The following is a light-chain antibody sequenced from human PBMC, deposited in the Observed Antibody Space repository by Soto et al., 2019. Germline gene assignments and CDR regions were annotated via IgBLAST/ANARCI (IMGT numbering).Light chain of an antibody. J-gene: IGLJ1*01. Sequence: QSALTQPASVSGSPGQSITISCTGTSSDVGGYNYVSWYQQHSGKAPKLMIYDVSNRPSGVSNRSSGSKSGNTASLTISGLQAEDEADYYCGSYASSSTLYVFGTGTKVTVL. CDR1: SSDVGGYNY. V-gene: IGLV2-14*01. CDR2: DVS. CDR3: GSYASSSTLYV.